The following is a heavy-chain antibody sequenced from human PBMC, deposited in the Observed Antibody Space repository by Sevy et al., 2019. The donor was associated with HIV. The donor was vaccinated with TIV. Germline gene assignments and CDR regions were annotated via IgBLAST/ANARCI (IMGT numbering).Heavy chain of an antibody. CDR1: GDSLSNSGYY. D-gene: IGHD4-17*01. V-gene: IGHV4-39*01. CDR3: ARFPYGDYVDYFDY. CDR2: IYYSGST. Sequence: TLSLTCTVSGDSLSNSGYYWGWIRQPPGKGLEWIGNIYYSGSTHYNPSLKSRVTVSIDTSKNQFSLKLSSVTAADTAVYFCARFPYGDYVDYFDYWGQGTLVTVSS. J-gene: IGHJ4*02.